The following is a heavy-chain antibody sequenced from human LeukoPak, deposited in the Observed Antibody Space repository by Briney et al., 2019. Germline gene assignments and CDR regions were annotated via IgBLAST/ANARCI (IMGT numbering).Heavy chain of an antibody. J-gene: IGHJ4*02. V-gene: IGHV3-23*01. CDR3: TKGARELDF. CDR1: RFTFSSYS. D-gene: IGHD1-1*01. Sequence: PGGSLRLSCAASRFTFSSYSMGWVRQAPGKGLEWVSAITDSGGDTFYAGSVKGRFTISRDNSKNTLYLQMNTLRAEDTAVYYCTKGARELDFWGQGALVTASS. CDR2: ITDSGGDT.